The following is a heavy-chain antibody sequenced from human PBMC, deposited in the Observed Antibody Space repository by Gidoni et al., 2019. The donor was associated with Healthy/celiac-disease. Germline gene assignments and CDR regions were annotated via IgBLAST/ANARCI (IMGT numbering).Heavy chain of an antibody. CDR3: AREPPPGASGAFDI. Sequence: QVQLQQWGAGLLKPSETLSLTCAVYGGSFSGYYWSWIRQPPGKGLEWIGEINHSGSTNYNPSLKSRVTISVDTSKNQFSLKLSSVTAADTAVYYCAREPPPGASGAFDIWGQGTMVTVSS. J-gene: IGHJ3*02. V-gene: IGHV4-34*01. CDR1: GGSFSGYY. CDR2: INHSGST.